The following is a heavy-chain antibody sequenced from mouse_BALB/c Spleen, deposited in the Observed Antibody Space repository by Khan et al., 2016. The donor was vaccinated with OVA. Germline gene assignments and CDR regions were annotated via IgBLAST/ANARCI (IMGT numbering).Heavy chain of an antibody. CDR3: ARLEDI. CDR2: IWAGGST. CDR1: GFSLTSYG. D-gene: IGHD1-3*01. V-gene: IGHV2-9*02. J-gene: IGHJ2*01. Sequence: VQLQESGPGLVAPSQSLSITCTVSGFSLTSYGVHWVRQPPGKGLEWLGVIWAGGSTNYNSALMSRLSICKDNSKRQVVLKMDSLQADDTAMYCCARLEDIWGQGTTVTVSS.